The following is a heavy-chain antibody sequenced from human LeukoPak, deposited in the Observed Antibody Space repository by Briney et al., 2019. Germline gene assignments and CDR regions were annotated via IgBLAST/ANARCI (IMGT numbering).Heavy chain of an antibody. V-gene: IGHV4-30-4*01. CDR3: ARGGVWDYYGSVNWFDP. D-gene: IGHD3-10*01. Sequence: SETLSLTCTVSGGSISSGDYYWSWIRQPPGKGLEWIGYIYYSGSTYYNPSLKSRVTISVDTSKNQFSLKLSSVTAADTAVYYCARGGVWDYYGSVNWFDPWAREPWSPSPQ. J-gene: IGHJ5*02. CDR1: GGSISSGDYY. CDR2: IYYSGST.